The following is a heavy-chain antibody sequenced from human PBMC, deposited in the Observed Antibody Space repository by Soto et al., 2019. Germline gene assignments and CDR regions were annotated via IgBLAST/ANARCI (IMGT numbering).Heavy chain of an antibody. V-gene: IGHV3-48*02. CDR2: ISSSSSTI. Sequence: GGSLRLSCAASGFTFSSYSMNWVRQAPGKGLEWVSYISSSSSTIYYADSVKGRFTISRDNAKNSLYLQMNSLRDEDTAVYYCAREYSYGYLLSLDYYGMDVRGQGTTVTVSS. J-gene: IGHJ6*02. CDR1: GFTFSSYS. CDR3: AREYSYGYLLSLDYYGMDV. D-gene: IGHD5-18*01.